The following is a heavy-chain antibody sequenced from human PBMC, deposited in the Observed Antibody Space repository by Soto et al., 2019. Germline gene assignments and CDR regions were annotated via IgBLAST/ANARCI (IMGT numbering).Heavy chain of an antibody. CDR2: IYYTGNT. Sequence: PSETLSLTCTVTGGSISTYYWSWIRQPPGKGLEWIGHIYYTGNTNYNPSLKSRVTISVDTSTNRFSLRLRSVSAADTAVYYCAIAPSFAFLDWFDPSGQGTLLTVSS. J-gene: IGHJ5*02. CDR1: GGSISTYY. V-gene: IGHV4-59*13. CDR3: AIAPSFAFLDWFDP.